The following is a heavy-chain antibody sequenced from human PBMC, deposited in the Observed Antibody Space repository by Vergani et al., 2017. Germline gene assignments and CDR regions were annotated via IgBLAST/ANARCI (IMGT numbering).Heavy chain of an antibody. CDR1: GFTFSTYT. D-gene: IGHD2-21*01. V-gene: IGHV3-48*04. J-gene: IGHJ4*02. CDR2: ISSSSNII. Sequence: EVDLVESGGGLAQPGGSLRLSCAASGFTFSTYTMNWVRQAPGKGLEWVSSISSSSNIINNADSVKGRFSASRDNAKNSLYLQMTSLRAEDTAVYYCATALLWGQGTLVTVSS. CDR3: ATALL.